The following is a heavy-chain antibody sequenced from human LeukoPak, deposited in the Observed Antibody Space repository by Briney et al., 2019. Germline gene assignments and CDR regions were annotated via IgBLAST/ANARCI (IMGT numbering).Heavy chain of an antibody. J-gene: IGHJ4*02. Sequence: GSLRLSCAASGFTVSSNYMSWIRQPPGKGLEWIGEINHSGSTNYNPSLKSRVTISVDTSKNQFSLKLSSVTAADTAVYYCARGRYYFDYWGQGTLVTVSS. CDR1: GFTVSSNY. CDR2: INHSGST. V-gene: IGHV4-34*01. CDR3: ARGRYYFDY.